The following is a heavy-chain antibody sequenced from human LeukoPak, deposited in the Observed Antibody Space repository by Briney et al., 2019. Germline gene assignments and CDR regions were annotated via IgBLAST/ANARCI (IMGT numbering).Heavy chain of an antibody. CDR1: GYTFTNYY. V-gene: IGHV1-46*01. CDR3: ARGSRREWIQLWLHDY. CDR2: INPSGGST. Sequence: ASVKVSCKASGYTFTNYYMHWVRQAPGQGLEWMGIINPSGGSTSYAQKFQGTVTMTRDTSTSTVYMELSSLRSEDTAVYYCARGSRREWIQLWLHDYWGQGTLVTVSS. D-gene: IGHD5-18*01. J-gene: IGHJ4*02.